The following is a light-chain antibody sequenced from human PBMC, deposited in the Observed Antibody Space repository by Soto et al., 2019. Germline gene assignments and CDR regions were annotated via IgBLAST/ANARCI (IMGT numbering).Light chain of an antibody. Sequence: EIVLTQSPGTLSLSPGERATLSCRASQSVSGFFLAWYQQKPGQAPRLLIYAASRRATGIPDRFSGSGSGTDFTLTISRLEPEDFAVYYCQQYIHWPPLTFGGGTKVEIK. V-gene: IGKV3-20*01. CDR1: QSVSGFF. CDR3: QQYIHWPPLT. J-gene: IGKJ4*01. CDR2: AAS.